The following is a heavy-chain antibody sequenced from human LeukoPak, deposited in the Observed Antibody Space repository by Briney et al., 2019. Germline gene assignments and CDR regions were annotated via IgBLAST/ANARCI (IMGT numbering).Heavy chain of an antibody. Sequence: GGSLRLSCAASGCTFSNYHRNWVRQAPGKGLEWVSFIDISSSTIYYADSVKGRFTISRDNAKDSLYLQMNSLGADDTAVYYCAGYDFDDAFDIWGQGTMVTVSS. CDR1: GCTFSNYH. CDR2: IDISSSTI. J-gene: IGHJ3*02. D-gene: IGHD3-3*01. V-gene: IGHV3-48*04. CDR3: AGYDFDDAFDI.